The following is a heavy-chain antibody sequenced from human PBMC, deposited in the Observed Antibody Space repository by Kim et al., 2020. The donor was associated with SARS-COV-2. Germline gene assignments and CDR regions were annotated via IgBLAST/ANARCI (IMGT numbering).Heavy chain of an antibody. Sequence: STGDADSVKGRFTISRDNAKNTLYLQMNSLRADDTAVYYCARGSAAMVAYWGQGTLVTVSS. CDR2: ST. D-gene: IGHD5-18*01. CDR3: ARGSAAMVAY. V-gene: IGHV3-74*01. J-gene: IGHJ4*02.